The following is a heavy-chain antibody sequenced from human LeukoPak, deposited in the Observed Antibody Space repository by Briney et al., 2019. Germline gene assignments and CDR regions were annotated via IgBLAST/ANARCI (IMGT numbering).Heavy chain of an antibody. J-gene: IGHJ4*02. CDR2: ISSSSYI. CDR3: ASQSGYGHFDY. V-gene: IGHV3-21*01. CDR1: GFTFSSYS. D-gene: IGHD5-12*01. Sequence: GGSLRLSCAASGFTFSSYSMNWVRQAPGKGLEWVSSISSSSYIYYADSVKGRFTISRDNAKDSLYLQMNSLRAEDTAVYYCASQSGYGHFDYWGQGTLVTVSS.